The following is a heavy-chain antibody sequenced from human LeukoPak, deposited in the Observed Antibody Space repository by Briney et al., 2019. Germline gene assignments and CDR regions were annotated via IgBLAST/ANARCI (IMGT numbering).Heavy chain of an antibody. V-gene: IGHV3-9*01. Sequence: PGRSLSLSCAASGFTFDDYAMNWVRQAPGKGLEWVSGISRNSVSIGYADSVKGRFTISRDNAKNSLYLQMNSLRAEDTAFYYCAKVGDSSGYYYYFDYWGQGTLVAVSS. CDR3: AKVGDSSGYYYYFDY. CDR2: ISRNSVSI. J-gene: IGHJ4*02. CDR1: GFTFDDYA. D-gene: IGHD3-22*01.